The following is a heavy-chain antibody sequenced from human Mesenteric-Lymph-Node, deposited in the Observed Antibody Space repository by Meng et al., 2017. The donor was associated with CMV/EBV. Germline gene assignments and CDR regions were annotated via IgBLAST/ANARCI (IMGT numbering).Heavy chain of an antibody. J-gene: IGHJ4*02. CDR1: GFTFNTYA. Sequence: GGSLRLSCAASGFTFNTYAMGWVRQAPGKGLEWVSVIYSGGSITYYADSVKGRFTISRDNAKNSLYLQMNSLRAEDTAVYYCARWTLLRYFDWLFDYWGQGTLVTVSS. V-gene: IGHV3-23*03. CDR3: ARWTLLRYFDWLFDY. CDR2: IYSGGSIT. D-gene: IGHD3-9*01.